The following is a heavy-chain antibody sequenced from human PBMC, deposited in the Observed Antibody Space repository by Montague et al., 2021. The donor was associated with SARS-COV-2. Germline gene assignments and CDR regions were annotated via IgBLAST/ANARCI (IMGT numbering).Heavy chain of an antibody. V-gene: IGHV2-70*11. CDR3: ARDKYYYDSSGYYPLVYFDY. Sequence: VKPTQALTLTCTFSGFSLSTSGMCVSWIRQPPGKALEWPARIDWDDDKYYSTSLKTRLTISKGTSKNQVVLTMTNMDPVDTATYYCARDKYYYDSSGYYPLVYFDYWGQGTLVTVSS. CDR1: GFSLSTSGMC. J-gene: IGHJ4*02. CDR2: IDWDDDK. D-gene: IGHD3-22*01.